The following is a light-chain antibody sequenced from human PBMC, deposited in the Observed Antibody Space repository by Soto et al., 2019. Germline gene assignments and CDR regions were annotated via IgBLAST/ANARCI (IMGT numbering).Light chain of an antibody. CDR1: QSISSW. Sequence: DIQMTQSPSTLSASVGDRVPITCRASQSISSWLAWFQQKPGKAPQFLIQAASNLQSGVPSRFSGSGSGTEFTLTISSLQPDDFATYYCQHYNSYSEAFGQGTKVDIK. V-gene: IGKV1-5*01. J-gene: IGKJ1*01. CDR2: AAS. CDR3: QHYNSYSEA.